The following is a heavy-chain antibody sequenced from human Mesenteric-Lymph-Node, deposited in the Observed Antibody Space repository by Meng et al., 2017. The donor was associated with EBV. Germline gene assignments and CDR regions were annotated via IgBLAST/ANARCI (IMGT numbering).Heavy chain of an antibody. V-gene: IGHV1-18*01. D-gene: IGHD1-26*01. J-gene: IGHJ4*02. CDR2: ISAYNGNT. CDR3: ARDIVGASDFDY. Sequence: VHVMPSGAEVKKPGAHVKGSCKASCYTVTSYGISLVRQSHGQGLEWMGWISAYNGNTNDAQKLQGRVTMTTDTSTSTAYMELRSLRSDDTAVYYCARDIVGASDFDYWGQGTLVTVSS. CDR1: CYTVTSYG.